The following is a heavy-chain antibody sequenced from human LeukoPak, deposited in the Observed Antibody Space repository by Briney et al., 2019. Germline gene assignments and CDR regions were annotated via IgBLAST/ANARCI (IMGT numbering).Heavy chain of an antibody. Sequence: GGSLRLSCSASGLTVTNAWMNWVRQAPGEGLDWVGRIASKTDGGATDYAAPVKGRFAISRDDSKNTLNLQMNSLKTEDTAVYYCTTGIRGDWGQGTLVTVSS. CDR2: IASKTDGGAT. CDR3: TTGIRGD. V-gene: IGHV3-15*07. J-gene: IGHJ4*02. D-gene: IGHD3-10*01. CDR1: GLTVTNAW.